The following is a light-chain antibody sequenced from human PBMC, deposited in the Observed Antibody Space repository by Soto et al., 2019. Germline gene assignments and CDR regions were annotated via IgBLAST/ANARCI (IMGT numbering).Light chain of an antibody. CDR2: GAS. CDR3: QHYTNWPLT. V-gene: IGKV3-15*01. Sequence: EIVMTQSPATLSVSPGERATLSCRASHSVSSRLAWYQQKPCQAPRLLIYGASTRATGLPSRFRGSGSGTEFTLTISSLQSEDFAVYYCQHYTNWPLTFGGGTKVEIK. J-gene: IGKJ4*01. CDR1: HSVSSR.